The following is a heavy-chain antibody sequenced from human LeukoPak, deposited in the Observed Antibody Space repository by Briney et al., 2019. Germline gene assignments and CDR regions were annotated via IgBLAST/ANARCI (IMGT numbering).Heavy chain of an antibody. V-gene: IGHV4-39*01. CDR3: ARLSTVTRGWAYWFDP. CDR2: IYYSGST. J-gene: IGHJ5*02. D-gene: IGHD4-17*01. CDR1: GGSISSSSYY. Sequence: SETLSLTCTVSGGSISSSSYYWGWIRQPPGKGLEWIGSIYYSGSTYYNPSLKSRVTISVDTSKNQFSLKLSSVTAADTAVYYCARLSTVTRGWAYWFDPWGQGTLVTVSS.